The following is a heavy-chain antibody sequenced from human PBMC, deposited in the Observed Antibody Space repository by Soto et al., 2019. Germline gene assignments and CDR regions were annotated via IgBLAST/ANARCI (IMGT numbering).Heavy chain of an antibody. J-gene: IGHJ6*03. CDR1: GGSIRTVSYY. CDR3: ARLSPFHCTTTSCSTFYYMDV. CDR2: TYYSGST. V-gene: IGHV4-39*01. Sequence: PSETLSLTCTVSGGSIRTVSYYWGWIRQPPGKGLEWIASTYYSGSTHYNPSLKSRVSISVDTSKNQFSLKLSSVTAAETAVYYCARLSPFHCTTTSCSTFYYMDVWGEGTTVTVSS. D-gene: IGHD2-2*02.